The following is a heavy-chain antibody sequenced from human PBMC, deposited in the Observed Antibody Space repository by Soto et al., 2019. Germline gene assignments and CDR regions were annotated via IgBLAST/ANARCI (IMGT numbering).Heavy chain of an antibody. CDR1: GFTFSDHY. CDR2: IRNKANSYTT. J-gene: IGHJ4*01. CDR3: ARDSGKVSYYDY. D-gene: IGHD1-26*01. V-gene: IGHV3-72*01. Sequence: EVQLVESGGGLVQPGGSQRLSCAASGFTFSDHYMDWVRQAPGKGLEWVGRIRNKANSYTTDYADSVKGRFTISRDDSKDSLYLQMNSLKTEDTAIYYCARDSGKVSYYDYWGNGTLATVSS.